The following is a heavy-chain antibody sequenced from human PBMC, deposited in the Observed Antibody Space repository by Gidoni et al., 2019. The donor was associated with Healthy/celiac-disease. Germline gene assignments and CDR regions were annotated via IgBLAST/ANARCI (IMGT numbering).Heavy chain of an antibody. CDR1: GFTFSTYS. J-gene: IGHJ4*02. CDR3: AREEDSTSSLDY. V-gene: IGHV3-21*01. Sequence: EVQLVESGGGLVKPGESLRLSCAASGFTFSTYSINWVRQAPGKGLEWVSSISSSSSFIYYADSVKGRFTISRDNAKNSLYLQMNSLRAEDTAVYYCAREEDSTSSLDYWGQGSLVTVSS. CDR2: ISSSSSFI. D-gene: IGHD6-6*01.